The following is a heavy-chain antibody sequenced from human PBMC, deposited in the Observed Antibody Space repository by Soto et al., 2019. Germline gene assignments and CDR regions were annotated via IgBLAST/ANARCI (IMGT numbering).Heavy chain of an antibody. J-gene: IGHJ4*02. CDR2: ISGSGGSS. V-gene: IGHV3-23*01. CDR3: AKDQGSSGIAADF. CDR1: GFTFIKYA. D-gene: IGHD6-6*01. Sequence: EVELLESGGGLVQPGGSLRLSCAASGFTFIKYAMSWVRQAPGKGLEWVSTISGSGGSSFYADSVKGRVTISKDNSGNTLYLQMNSLRAEDTAIYFCAKDQGSSGIAADFWGQGTLVTVSS.